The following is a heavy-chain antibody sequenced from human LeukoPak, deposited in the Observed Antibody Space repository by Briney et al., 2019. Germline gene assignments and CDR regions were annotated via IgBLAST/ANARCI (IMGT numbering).Heavy chain of an antibody. J-gene: IGHJ1*01. Sequence: ASETLSLTCTVSGGSISSSSYYWGWIRPPPGKGLEWIGSIYYSGSTYYNPSLKSRVTISVDTSKNQFSLKLSSVTAADTAVYYCATVGPGVATIPEYFQRWGQGTLVTVSS. D-gene: IGHD5-12*01. CDR2: IYYSGST. CDR1: GGSISSSSYY. CDR3: ATVGPGVATIPEYFQR. V-gene: IGHV4-39*01.